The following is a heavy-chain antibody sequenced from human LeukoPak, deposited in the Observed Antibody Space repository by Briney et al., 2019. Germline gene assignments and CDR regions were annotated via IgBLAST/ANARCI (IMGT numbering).Heavy chain of an antibody. D-gene: IGHD6-13*01. J-gene: IGHJ4*02. CDR1: GFTFSSYW. Sequence: GGSLRLSCAASGFTFSSYWIHWVRQAPGKGLEWVSSISSSSSYIYYADSVKGRFTISRDNAKNSLYLQTNSLRAEDTAVYYCARDTHGYSSSWYRYWGQGTLVTVSS. CDR2: ISSSSSYI. CDR3: ARDTHGYSSSWYRY. V-gene: IGHV3-21*01.